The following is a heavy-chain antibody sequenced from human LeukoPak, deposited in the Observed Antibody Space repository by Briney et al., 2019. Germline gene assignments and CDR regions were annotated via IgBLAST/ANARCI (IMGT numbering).Heavy chain of an antibody. V-gene: IGHV1-46*01. J-gene: IGHJ4*02. CDR3: ARDGPRLSGYYLYGNDY. CDR2: INPSGGST. Sequence: ASVKVSCKASGYTFTSYYMHWVRQAPGQGLEWMGIINPSGGSTSYAQKFQGRVTMTRDTSTSTVYMELSSLRSEDTAVYYCARDGPRLSGYYLYGNDYWSQGTLVTVSS. D-gene: IGHD3-3*01. CDR1: GYTFTSYY.